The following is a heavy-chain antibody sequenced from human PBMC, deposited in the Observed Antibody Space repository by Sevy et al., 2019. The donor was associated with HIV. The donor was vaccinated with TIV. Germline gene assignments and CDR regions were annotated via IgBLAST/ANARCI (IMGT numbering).Heavy chain of an antibody. CDR1: GFTFSSYW. CDR2: IKQDGSEK. CDR3: ARHVGGGYDFWSGYPYYYYYGMDV. J-gene: IGHJ6*02. V-gene: IGHV3-7*01. D-gene: IGHD3-3*01. Sequence: GGSLRLSCAASGFTFSSYWMSWVRQAPGKGLEWVANIKQDGSEKYYVDSVKGRFTISRDNAENSLYLQMNSLRAEDTAVYCCARHVGGGYDFWSGYPYYYYYGMDVWGQGTTVTVSS.